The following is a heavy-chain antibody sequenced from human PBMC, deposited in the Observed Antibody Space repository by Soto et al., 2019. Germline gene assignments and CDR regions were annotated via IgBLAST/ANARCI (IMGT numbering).Heavy chain of an antibody. V-gene: IGHV4-34*01. J-gene: IGHJ6*02. CDR1: GGSFSGYY. D-gene: IGHD3-10*01. CDR3: ARVSGIYYYGMDV. CDR2: INHSGGT. Sequence: PSETLSLTCAVYGGSFSGYYWSWIRQPPGKGLEWIGEINHSGGTNYNPSLKSRVTISVDTSKNQFSLNLSSVTAAGTAVYYCARVSGIYYYGMDVWGQGTTVTVSS.